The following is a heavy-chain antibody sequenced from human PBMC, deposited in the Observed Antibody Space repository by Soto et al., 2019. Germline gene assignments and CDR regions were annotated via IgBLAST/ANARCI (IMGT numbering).Heavy chain of an antibody. Sequence: QVQLEQSGAEVKKPGASVKVSCKTSGYTFTSYTLHWVRQAPGQGLEWMGWINAGNGREKYSQRFQDRVRLPTEKPATTAYMKLRSLRSEDTAVYYCARGGGWVGEASFDSWGQGTQVTVSS. J-gene: IGHJ4*02. D-gene: IGHD3-10*01. CDR3: ARGGGWVGEASFDS. CDR2: INAGNGRE. V-gene: IGHV1-3*01. CDR1: GYTFTSYT.